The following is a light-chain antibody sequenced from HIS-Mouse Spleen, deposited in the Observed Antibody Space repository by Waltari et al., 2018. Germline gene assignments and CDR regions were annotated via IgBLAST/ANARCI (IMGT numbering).Light chain of an antibody. V-gene: IGLV2-23*01. CDR2: EGS. CDR3: CSYAGSSTWV. Sequence: QSALTQPASVSGSPGQSITISCTGTSSDVGSYNLVSWYQQHPGKATKLMIYEGSKRPSWVSNRVSGSQSGNTASLTISGLQAEDEADYYCCSYAGSSTWVFGGGTKLTVL. CDR1: SSDVGSYNL. J-gene: IGLJ3*02.